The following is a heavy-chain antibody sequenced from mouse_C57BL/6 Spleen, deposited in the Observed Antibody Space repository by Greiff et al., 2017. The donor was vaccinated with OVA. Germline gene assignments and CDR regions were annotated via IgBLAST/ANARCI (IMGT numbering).Heavy chain of an antibody. CDR1: GFSLTSYG. CDR3: ARGGNWDYWYFDV. V-gene: IGHV2-2*01. CDR2: IWSGGST. D-gene: IGHD4-1*01. Sequence: QVQLQQSGPGLVQPSQSLSITCTVSGFSLTSYGVHWVRQSPGKGLEWLGVIWSGGSTDYNAAFISRLSISKDNSKSQVFFKMNSLQADDTAIYYCARGGNWDYWYFDVWGTGTTVTVSS. J-gene: IGHJ1*03.